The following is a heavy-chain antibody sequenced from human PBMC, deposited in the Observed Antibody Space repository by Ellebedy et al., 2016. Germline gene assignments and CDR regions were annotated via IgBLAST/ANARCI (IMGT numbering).Heavy chain of an antibody. D-gene: IGHD3-10*01. Sequence: GSLRLSCTVSGGSISSGDSYWSWIRQPPGKGLEWIGEIYQSGSTNYNPSLKSRVTISVDKSKNQFSLKVKSMTAADTAVYYCARESYYGSGNYYDTYYFDYWGQGTLVTVSS. J-gene: IGHJ4*02. CDR3: ARESYYGSGNYYDTYYFDY. CDR1: GGSISSGDSY. V-gene: IGHV4-4*02. CDR2: IYQSGST.